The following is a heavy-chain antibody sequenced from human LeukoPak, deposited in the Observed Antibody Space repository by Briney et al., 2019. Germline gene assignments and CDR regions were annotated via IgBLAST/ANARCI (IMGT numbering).Heavy chain of an antibody. CDR1: GFTFSSYW. V-gene: IGHV3-7*01. CDR3: AREGLTGTDY. Sequence: GGSLRLSCAASGFTFSSYWISWVRQAPGKWLEWVANIKQDGSEKYYVDSVKGRFTISRDNAKNSLYLQMNSLRAEDTAVYYCAREGLTGTDYWSQGTLVTVSS. J-gene: IGHJ4*02. CDR2: IKQDGSEK. D-gene: IGHD1-14*01.